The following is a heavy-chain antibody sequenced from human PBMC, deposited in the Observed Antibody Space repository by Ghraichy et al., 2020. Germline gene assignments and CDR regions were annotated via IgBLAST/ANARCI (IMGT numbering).Heavy chain of an antibody. D-gene: IGHD5/OR15-5a*01. Sequence: SETLSLTCTVSGDSMKDNYWSWIRQPPGKGLEWIGYIYYSGSTYYNPSLKSRVSISIDMSKSQFSLRLTSVTAADAAIYYCARLNVFRFDFWGQGSPVTVSS. J-gene: IGHJ4*02. CDR1: GDSMKDNY. CDR3: ARLNVFRFDF. V-gene: IGHV4-59*01. CDR2: IYYSGST.